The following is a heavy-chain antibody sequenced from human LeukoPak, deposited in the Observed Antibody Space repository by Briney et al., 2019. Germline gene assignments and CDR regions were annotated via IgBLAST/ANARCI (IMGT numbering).Heavy chain of an antibody. CDR3: ARLSMSAVAGAFDI. J-gene: IGHJ3*02. CDR1: GFTFTDYY. V-gene: IGHV3-11*04. D-gene: IGHD6-6*01. CDR2: ITHSGRTI. Sequence: PGESLRLSCVASGFTFTDYYLTWVRQAPGKGLEWLSYITHSGRTIYYADSVNGRFTVSRDNAKNSVYLQMNSLRAEDTAMYYCARLSMSAVAGAFDIWGRGTMVTVSS.